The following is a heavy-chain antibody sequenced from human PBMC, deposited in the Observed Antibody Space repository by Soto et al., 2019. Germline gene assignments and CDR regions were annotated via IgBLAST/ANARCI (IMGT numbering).Heavy chain of an antibody. CDR1: GGSFSGYY. J-gene: IGHJ6*03. D-gene: IGHD3-10*01. V-gene: IGHV4-34*01. CDR2: INHSGST. Sequence: SETLSLTCAVYGGSFSGYYWSWIRQPPGKGLEWIGEINHSGSTNYNPSLKSRVTISVDTSKNQFSLKLSSVTAADTAVYYCARFGYGSGSSSYYYYYYLDVWGKGTTVT. CDR3: ARFGYGSGSSSYYYYYYLDV.